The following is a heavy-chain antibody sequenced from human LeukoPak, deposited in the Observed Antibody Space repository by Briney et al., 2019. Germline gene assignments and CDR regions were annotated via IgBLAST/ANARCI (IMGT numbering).Heavy chain of an antibody. CDR1: GRSISSYY. Sequence: SDTLSLTCTVSGRSISSYYWIWIRQSPGKGLEWIAYSYYSGRTNYNPSLKSRVTISVDTSKNQCSQKLRSVTAADTAVYYCARLPLRSHFDYWGQGTLVTVSS. CDR2: SYYSGRT. V-gene: IGHV4-59*08. J-gene: IGHJ4*02. CDR3: ARLPLRSHFDY.